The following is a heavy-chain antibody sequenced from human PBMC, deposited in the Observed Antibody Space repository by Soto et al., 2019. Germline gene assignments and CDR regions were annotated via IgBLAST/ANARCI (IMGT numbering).Heavy chain of an antibody. J-gene: IGHJ5*02. D-gene: IGHD3-10*01. V-gene: IGHV3-30-3*01. CDR1: GFSFSRYG. CDR2: ISYDGSKK. CDR3: AICLLWFRELEPNLPIGVA. Sequence: QVQLVESGGGVGQPGRSLRLSCAASGFSFSRYGMHWVRQAPGKGLEWVAVISYDGSKKYYADSVKGRFTISRDNSKNTLYLEMSSLRAEDTAVYYCAICLLWFRELEPNLPIGVAWGQGSLVIVSS.